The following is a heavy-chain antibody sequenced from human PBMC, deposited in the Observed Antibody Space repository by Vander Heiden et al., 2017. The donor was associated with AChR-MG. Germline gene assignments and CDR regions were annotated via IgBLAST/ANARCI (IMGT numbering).Heavy chain of an antibody. V-gene: IGHV4-4*07. Sequence: QVQLQESGPGLVKPSETLSLTCTVSGGSISGHSWSWIRQPAGKGLEWIGRVTDSGSTNYNPSLRSRLTMSVDTSKKQFSLKLTSVTAADTAVYFCAREPNRFDPWGQGTLVTVSS. CDR2: VTDSGST. J-gene: IGHJ5*02. CDR3: AREPNRFDP. CDR1: GGSISGHS.